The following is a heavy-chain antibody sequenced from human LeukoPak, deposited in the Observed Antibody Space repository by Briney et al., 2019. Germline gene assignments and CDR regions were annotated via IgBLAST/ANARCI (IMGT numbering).Heavy chain of an antibody. J-gene: IGHJ5*02. CDR1: GYTLTSYG. CDR2: ISTYNGNT. D-gene: IGHD2-2*01. Sequence: GASVKVSCKASGYTLTSYGISWVRQAPGQGLEWMGWISTYNGNTNYAQKLQGRVTMTTDTSTSTAYMALRSLRSDDTAVYYCARDSIDIVVVPAAQNWFDPWGQGTLVTVSS. V-gene: IGHV1-18*01. CDR3: ARDSIDIVVVPAAQNWFDP.